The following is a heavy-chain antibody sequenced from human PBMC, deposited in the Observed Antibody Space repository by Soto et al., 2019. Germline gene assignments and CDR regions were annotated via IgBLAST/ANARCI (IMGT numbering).Heavy chain of an antibody. D-gene: IGHD5-12*01. CDR1: GFTVSKNG. J-gene: IGHJ6*02. CDR3: ARHSGYFNYYGMDV. V-gene: IGHV3-66*04. CDR2: TYSGGST. Sequence: EVQLVASGGGLVQPGGSLRLSCAGSGFTVSKNGITWVRQAPGKGLEWVSITYSGGSTYYADSVKGRFTMSRDNSKNTLYLQMNGLRAEDTAVYYCARHSGYFNYYGMDVWGQGTTVTVSS.